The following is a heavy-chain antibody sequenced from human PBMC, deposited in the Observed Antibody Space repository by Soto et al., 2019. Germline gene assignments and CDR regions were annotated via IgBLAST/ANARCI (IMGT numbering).Heavy chain of an antibody. V-gene: IGHV1-24*01. D-gene: IGHD2-2*01. J-gene: IGHJ3*02. CDR2: FDPEDGET. CDR3: ATDLYCSSTSCYDAFDI. CDR1: GYTLTELS. Sequence: ASVKVSCKVSGYTLTELSMHWVRKAPGKGLEWMGGFDPEDGETIYAQKFQGRVTMTEDTSTDTAYMELSSLRSEDTAVYYCATDLYCSSTSCYDAFDIWGQGTMVTVSS.